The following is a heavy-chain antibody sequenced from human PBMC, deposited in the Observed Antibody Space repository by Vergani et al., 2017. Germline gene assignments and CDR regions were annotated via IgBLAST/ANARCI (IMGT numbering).Heavy chain of an antibody. Sequence: QLVESGGGLVQPGGSLRLSCAASGFNFSTYNMNWVRQAPGKGLEWGSYVTNNNRSQSYADSLKGRFAISRDNSKNTLYLEMESLRVEDTAVYFCARDKSKRAPAVMGTYYYYMDVWGKGTKVTVSS. CDR2: VTNNNRSQ. CDR1: GFNFSTYN. V-gene: IGHV3-48*03. J-gene: IGHJ6*03. CDR3: ARDKSKRAPAVMGTYYYYMDV. D-gene: IGHD3-16*01.